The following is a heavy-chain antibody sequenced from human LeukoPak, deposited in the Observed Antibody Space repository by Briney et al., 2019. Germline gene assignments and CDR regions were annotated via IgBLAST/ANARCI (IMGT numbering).Heavy chain of an antibody. Sequence: MTSETLSLTCTVSGGSISSYYWSWIRQPPGKGLEWIGYIYYSGSTNYNPSLKSRVTISVDTSKNQFSLKLSSVTAADTAVYYCARWVQKYYYDSSGPRGHWGQGTLVTVSS. CDR3: ARWVQKYYYDSSGPRGH. J-gene: IGHJ4*02. V-gene: IGHV4-59*01. D-gene: IGHD3-22*01. CDR2: IYYSGST. CDR1: GGSISSYY.